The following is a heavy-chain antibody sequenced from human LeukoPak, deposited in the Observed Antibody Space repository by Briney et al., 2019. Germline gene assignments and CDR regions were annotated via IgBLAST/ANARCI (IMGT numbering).Heavy chain of an antibody. CDR3: ARADIVVVPTAIGEGD. Sequence: GGSLRLSCAASGFTFSSYSMNWVRQAPGKGLEWVSSISSSSYIYYADSVKGRFTISRDNAKNSLYLQMNSLRAEDTAVYYCARADIVVVPTAIGEGDWGQGTLVTVSS. D-gene: IGHD2-2*01. CDR1: GFTFSSYS. V-gene: IGHV3-21*06. J-gene: IGHJ4*02. CDR2: ISSSSYI.